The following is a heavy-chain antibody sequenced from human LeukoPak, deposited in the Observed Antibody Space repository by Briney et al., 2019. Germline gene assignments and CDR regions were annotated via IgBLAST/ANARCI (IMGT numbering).Heavy chain of an antibody. CDR2: ITWDGVTT. CDR3: ARIIRSDYYYMDV. CDR1: GFTFDDYG. J-gene: IGHJ6*03. D-gene: IGHD2-15*01. Sequence: GGSLRLSCAASGFTFDDYGMHWVRQAPGKGLEWVSLITWDGVTTYYADSVKGRFTISRDNAKNSLYLQMNSLRAEDTGVYYCARIIRSDYYYMDVWGKGTTVTVSS. V-gene: IGHV3-43D*04.